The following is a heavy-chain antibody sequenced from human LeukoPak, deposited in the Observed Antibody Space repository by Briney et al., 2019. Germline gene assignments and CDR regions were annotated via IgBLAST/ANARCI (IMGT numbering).Heavy chain of an antibody. CDR3: ARDPYSGSYGNYYYYYMDV. V-gene: IGHV3-21*01. CDR1: GFTFSSYS. D-gene: IGHD1-26*01. Sequence: GGSLRLSCAASGFTFSSYSMNWVRQAPGKGLEWVSSITSTSSYIYYADSVRGRFTISRDNAKNSLYLQMYSLRAEDTALYFCARDPYSGSYGNYYYYYMDVWGKGTTVTISS. CDR2: ITSTSSYI. J-gene: IGHJ6*03.